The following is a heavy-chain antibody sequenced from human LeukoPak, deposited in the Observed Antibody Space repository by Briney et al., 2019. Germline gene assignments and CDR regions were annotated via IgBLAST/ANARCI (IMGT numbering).Heavy chain of an antibody. CDR3: ERVVGDSSGYSGLTYYFDY. D-gene: IGHD3-22*01. J-gene: IGHJ4*02. V-gene: IGHV1-69*13. CDR1: GGTFSSYA. CDR2: IIPIFGTA. Sequence: SVKVSCKASGGTFSSYAISWVRQAPGQGLESMGGIIPIFGTANYAHKFQGRVTITPDEFTITAYMELSSLRSEETGVYYCERVVGDSSGYSGLTYYFDYWGQGTLVTVSS.